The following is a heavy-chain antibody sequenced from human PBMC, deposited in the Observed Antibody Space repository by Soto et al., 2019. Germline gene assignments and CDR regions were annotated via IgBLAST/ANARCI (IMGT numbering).Heavy chain of an antibody. CDR2: IYYSGST. CDR1: GGSISSSSYY. V-gene: IGHV4-39*01. J-gene: IGHJ4*02. D-gene: IGHD6-13*01. CDR3: ARLPRRGYSSSWYL. Sequence: KTSETLSLTCTVSGGSISSSSYYWGWIRQPPGKGLEWIGSIYYSGSTYYNPSLKSRVTISVDTSKNQFSLKLSSVTAADTAVYYCARLPRRGYSSSWYLWGQGTLVTVSS.